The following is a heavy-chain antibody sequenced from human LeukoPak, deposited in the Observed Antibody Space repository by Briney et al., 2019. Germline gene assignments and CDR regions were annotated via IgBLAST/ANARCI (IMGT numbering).Heavy chain of an antibody. V-gene: IGHV3-30*18. Sequence: GGSLRLSCAPSGFTFSSYGMHWVRQAPGKGLEWVAVISYDGSNKYYADSVKGRFTISRDNSKNTLYLQMNSLRAEDTAVYYCAKDRKQLAAADYFDYWGQGTLVTVSS. J-gene: IGHJ4*02. CDR1: GFTFSSYG. CDR3: AKDRKQLAAADYFDY. CDR2: ISYDGSNK. D-gene: IGHD6-13*01.